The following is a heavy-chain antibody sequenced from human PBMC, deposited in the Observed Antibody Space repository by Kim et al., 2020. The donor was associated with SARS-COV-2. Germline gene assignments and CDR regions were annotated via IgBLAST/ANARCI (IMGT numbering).Heavy chain of an antibody. Sequence: SQTLSLTCAVSGGSFSGYYWSWIRQPPGKGLEWIGEINHSGSTNYNPSLKSRVTTSVDTSKNQFSLKLSSVTAADTAVHYCARGSWYYGSGSYYYYGMDV. V-gene: IGHV4-34*01. CDR2: INHSGST. D-gene: IGHD3-10*01. CDR3: ARGSWYYGSGSYYYYGMDV. J-gene: IGHJ6*01. CDR1: GGSFSGYY.